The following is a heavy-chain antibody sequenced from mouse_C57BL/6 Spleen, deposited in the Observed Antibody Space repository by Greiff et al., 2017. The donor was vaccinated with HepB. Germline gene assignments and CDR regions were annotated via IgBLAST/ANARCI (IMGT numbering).Heavy chain of an antibody. CDR1: GYTFTSYW. CDR2: IHPNSGST. CDR3: ARWGITTAVATGEAMDY. D-gene: IGHD1-1*01. J-gene: IGHJ4*01. V-gene: IGHV1-64*01. Sequence: QVQLQQPGAELVKPGASVKLSCKASGYTFTSYWMHWVKQRPGQGLEWIGMIHPNSGSTNYNEKFKSKATLTVDKSSSTAYMQLSSLTSEDSAVYYCARWGITTAVATGEAMDYWGQGTSVTVSS.